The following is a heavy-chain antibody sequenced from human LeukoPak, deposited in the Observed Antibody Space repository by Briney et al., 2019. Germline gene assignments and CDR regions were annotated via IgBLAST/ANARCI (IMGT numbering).Heavy chain of an antibody. CDR3: ARILASSSWPYYYYYYGMDV. V-gene: IGHV3-66*01. J-gene: IGHJ6*02. D-gene: IGHD6-13*01. CDR2: IYSGGST. CDR1: GFTFSRNY. Sequence: GGSLRLSCAASGFTFSRNYMSWVRQAPGKGLEGVSVIYSGGSTYYSDSVKGRFTISRDSSKNTLYLQMNRLRAEDTAVYYCARILASSSWPYYYYYYGMDVWGQGTTVTVSS.